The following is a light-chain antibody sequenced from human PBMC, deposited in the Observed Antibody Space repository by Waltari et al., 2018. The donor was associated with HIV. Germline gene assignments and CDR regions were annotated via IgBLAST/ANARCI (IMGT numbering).Light chain of an antibody. Sequence: DIQMTPSPSSLSAFVGDRVTIPFRASRGIRNDLGWYQQKPGQAPKRLIYTAFTLQSGVPSRFSGSGAGTDFTLTISSLQPDDFATYYCLQYNNYPFTLGQGTKLEIK. CDR2: TAF. V-gene: IGKV1-17*01. CDR1: RGIRND. CDR3: LQYNNYPFT. J-gene: IGKJ2*01.